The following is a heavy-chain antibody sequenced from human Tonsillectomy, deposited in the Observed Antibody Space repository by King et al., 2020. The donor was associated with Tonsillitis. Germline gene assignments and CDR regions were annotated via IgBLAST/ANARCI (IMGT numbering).Heavy chain of an antibody. D-gene: IGHD6-13*01. J-gene: IGHJ3*02. CDR2: IYYSGST. CDR3: ARDPGPADSSPGTDI. CDR1: GGSISSGDYY. Sequence: VQLQESGPGPVKPSQTLSLTCTVSGGSISSGDYYWSWIRQPPGKGLEWIGYIYYSGSTYYNPSLKSRVTISVDTSKNQFSLKLSSVTAADTAVYYCARDPGPADSSPGTDIWGQGTMVTVSS. V-gene: IGHV4-30-4*01.